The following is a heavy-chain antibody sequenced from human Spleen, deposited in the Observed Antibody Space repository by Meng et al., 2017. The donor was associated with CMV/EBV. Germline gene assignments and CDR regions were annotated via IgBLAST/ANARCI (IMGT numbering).Heavy chain of an antibody. V-gene: IGHV1-46*01. D-gene: IGHD6-19*01. J-gene: IGHJ4*02. CDR2: IKPGGDST. Sequence: ASVKVSCKASGYTFTSYYIHWVRQAPGHGLEWMGIIKPGGDSTTYAQKFQGRVTLTRDMSTSTVYMELSSLRSEDTAVYYCARDQIAVSGLSYYFDFWGQGTLVTVSS. CDR3: ARDQIAVSGLSYYFDF. CDR1: GYTFTSYY.